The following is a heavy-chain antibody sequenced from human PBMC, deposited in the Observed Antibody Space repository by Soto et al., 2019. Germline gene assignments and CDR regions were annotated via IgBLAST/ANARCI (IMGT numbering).Heavy chain of an antibody. J-gene: IGHJ2*01. D-gene: IGHD6-19*01. V-gene: IGHV3-48*02. CDR3: ARESGQWLENWYFDL. Sequence: QPGGSLRLSCAASGFSFSTYSMNWVRQAPGKGLEWISYINGSRDSIHYADSVKGRFTISRDNAKNSLFLQMNSLTDEDTAVYYCARESGQWLENWYFDLWGRGTLVTVSS. CDR2: INGSRDSI. CDR1: GFSFSTYS.